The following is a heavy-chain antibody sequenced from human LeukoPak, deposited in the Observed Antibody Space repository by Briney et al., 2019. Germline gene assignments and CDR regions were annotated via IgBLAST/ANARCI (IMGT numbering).Heavy chain of an antibody. D-gene: IGHD5-18*01. CDR1: GYTFISYG. V-gene: IGHV1-18*01. CDR2: ISPYNGNT. Sequence: ASVKVSCKASGYTFISYGINWVRQAPGQGVEWMGWISPYNGNTNYPQKFQGRVTMTTDTSTSTTSMELKSLGSDDTAVYYCTKEASEGSRFSYGYFHEWGQGTLVTVSS. J-gene: IGHJ4*02. CDR3: TKEASEGSRFSYGYFHE.